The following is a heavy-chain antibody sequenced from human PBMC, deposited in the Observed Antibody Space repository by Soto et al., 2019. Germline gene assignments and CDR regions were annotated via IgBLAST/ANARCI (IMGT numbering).Heavy chain of an antibody. D-gene: IGHD3-22*01. CDR2: IWYDGSNK. Sequence: QVQLVESGGGVVQPGRSLRLSCAASGFTFSSYGMHWVRQAPGKGLEWVAVIWYDGSNKYYADSVKGRFTISRDNSKNTLYLQMNSLRAEDTAVYYCVREIRGYYDSSGYDFRDYWGQGTLVTVSS. V-gene: IGHV3-33*01. J-gene: IGHJ4*02. CDR1: GFTFSSYG. CDR3: VREIRGYYDSSGYDFRDY.